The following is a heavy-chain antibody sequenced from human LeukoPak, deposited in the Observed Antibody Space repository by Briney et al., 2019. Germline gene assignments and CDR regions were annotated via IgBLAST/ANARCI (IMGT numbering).Heavy chain of an antibody. CDR1: GGSISSSSYY. Sequence: SETLSLTCTVSGGSISSSSYYWGWIRQPPGKGLEWIGSIYYSGSTYYNPSLQSRVTISVDTSKNQFSLKLSSVTAADTAVYYCARHGSGSYYWNYYYYGMDVWGQGTTVTVSS. CDR2: IYYSGST. CDR3: ARHGSGSYYWNYYYYGMDV. J-gene: IGHJ6*02. D-gene: IGHD3-10*01. V-gene: IGHV4-39*01.